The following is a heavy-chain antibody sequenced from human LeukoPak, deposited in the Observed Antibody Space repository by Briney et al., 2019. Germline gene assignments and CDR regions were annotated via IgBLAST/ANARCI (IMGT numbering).Heavy chain of an antibody. Sequence: KSSETLSLTCTVSGDSISGYYWSWIRQPPGKGLEWIGFICSSGSTNYNPSLKSRVTISVDTSKNQFALRVNSVTAADTAVYYCARVLAEMAAVWRDDVFDIWGQGTMVTVSS. J-gene: IGHJ3*02. V-gene: IGHV4-59*01. D-gene: IGHD5-24*01. CDR1: GDSISGYY. CDR2: ICSSGST. CDR3: ARVLAEMAAVWRDDVFDI.